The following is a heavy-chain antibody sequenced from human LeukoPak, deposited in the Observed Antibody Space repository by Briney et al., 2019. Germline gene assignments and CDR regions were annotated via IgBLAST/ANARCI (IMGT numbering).Heavy chain of an antibody. CDR1: GFAFSNFW. CDR3: TRWTDWYFDL. J-gene: IGHJ2*01. D-gene: IGHD3/OR15-3a*01. CDR2: IKEDGSDK. Sequence: GGSLRLSCAASGFAFSNFWMSCVRQAPGKGLEWVANIKEDGSDKYYVDSVKGRFTISRDNAQKSLYLQMISLRVDDTAVYYCTRWTDWYFDLWGRGTLVTVSS. V-gene: IGHV3-7*01.